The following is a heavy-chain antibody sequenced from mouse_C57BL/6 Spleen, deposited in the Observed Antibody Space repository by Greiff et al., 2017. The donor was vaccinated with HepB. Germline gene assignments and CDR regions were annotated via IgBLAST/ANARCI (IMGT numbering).Heavy chain of an antibody. V-gene: IGHV2-2*01. CDR1: GFSLTSYG. D-gene: IGHD2-4*01. CDR3: ARNSYDYDGSYWYFDV. Sequence: VKLMESGPGLVQPSQSLSITCTVSGFSLTSYGVHWVRQSPGKGLEWLGVIWSGGSTDYNAAFISRLSISKDNSKSQVFFKMNSLQADDTAIYYCARNSYDYDGSYWYFDVWGTGTTVTVSS. J-gene: IGHJ1*03. CDR2: IWSGGST.